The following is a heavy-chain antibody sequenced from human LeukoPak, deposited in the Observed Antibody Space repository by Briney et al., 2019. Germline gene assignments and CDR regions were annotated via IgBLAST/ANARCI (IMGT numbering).Heavy chain of an antibody. J-gene: IGHJ4*02. CDR1: GFTFADYG. CDR3: ARDRLGPSFSVSHFDL. Sequence: GGSLRLSCATSGFTFADYGLSWVRRAPGKGLEWLCAINYNGAITDYADSVKGRFTISRDNAKNSLYLRMDSLRAEDTALYYCARDRLGPSFSVSHFDLWGQGTLVTVSS. D-gene: IGHD3-3*02. CDR2: INYNGAIT. V-gene: IGHV3-20*04.